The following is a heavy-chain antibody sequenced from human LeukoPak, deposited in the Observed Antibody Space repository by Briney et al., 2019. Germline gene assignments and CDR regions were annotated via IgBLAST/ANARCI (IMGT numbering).Heavy chain of an antibody. CDR1: GYTFSNYW. D-gene: IGHD3-10*01. V-gene: IGHV5-51*01. J-gene: IGHJ4*02. CDR2: IYPGDSDT. Sequence: GESLKISCKGSGYTFSNYWIGWVRQMPGKGLEWMGIIYPGDSDTRYSPSFQGQVTISADKSISTAYLQWSSLKASDTAMYHCARLVDGSGSYPGYYFDYWGQGTLVTVSS. CDR3: ARLVDGSGSYPGYYFDY.